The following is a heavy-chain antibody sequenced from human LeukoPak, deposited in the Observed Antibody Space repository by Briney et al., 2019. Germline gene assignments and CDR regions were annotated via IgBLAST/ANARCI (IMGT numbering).Heavy chain of an antibody. V-gene: IGHV3-74*01. CDR1: GFTFSTYY. CDR3: ARARRITMVRGAIDY. D-gene: IGHD3-10*01. CDR2: IDRDGSST. J-gene: IGHJ4*02. Sequence: GGSLRLSCAASGFTFSTYYMQWVRQAPGKGLVWVSRIDRDGSSTTYADSVKGRFTISRDNAKNSLYLQMNSLRAEDTAVYYCARARRITMVRGAIDYWGQGTLVTVSS.